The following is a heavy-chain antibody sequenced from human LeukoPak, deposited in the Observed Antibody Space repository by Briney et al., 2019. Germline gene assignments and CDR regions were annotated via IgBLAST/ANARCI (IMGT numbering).Heavy chain of an antibody. V-gene: IGHV3-23*01. D-gene: IGHD6-13*01. Sequence: GGSLTLSCAASGFTFSSYAMIWVRQAPGKGLEGVSAVSDSGSSTYYADSVKGRFTIPRYNSKSALSLQMNRMRAVDTAVYYCAKGLLVGSWTHYGMDVWGQGTTVTVSS. CDR1: GFTFSSYA. J-gene: IGHJ6*02. CDR3: AKGLLVGSWTHYGMDV. CDR2: VSDSGSST.